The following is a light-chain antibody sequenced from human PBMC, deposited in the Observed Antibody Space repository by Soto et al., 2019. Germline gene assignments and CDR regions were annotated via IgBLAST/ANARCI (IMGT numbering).Light chain of an antibody. CDR3: ALYVGSGTVV. CDR2: STK. CDR1: SASVLTSYY. J-gene: IGLJ2*01. Sequence: QTVVSQEPSFSVSPGETVTLTCGLTSASVLTSYYPSWYQQTPGQAPRTLIYSTKIRSSGVPDRFSGSILGNKAALTITGAQADDESDYYCALYVGSGTVVFGGGTKLTVL. V-gene: IGLV8-61*01.